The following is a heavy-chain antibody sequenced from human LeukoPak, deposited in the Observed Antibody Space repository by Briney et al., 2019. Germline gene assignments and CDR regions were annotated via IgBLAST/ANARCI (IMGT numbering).Heavy chain of an antibody. J-gene: IGHJ4*02. Sequence: GGSLRLSCAVSGFTYSSYAMRWVRQAPGKVLEWVSAISGSGGSTYYADSVKGRFTISRDNSKNTLYLQMNSLRAEDTAVYYCAKDTARHDYWGQGTLVTVSS. CDR3: AKDTARHDY. D-gene: IGHD4-17*01. V-gene: IGHV3-23*01. CDR1: GFTYSSYA. CDR2: ISGSGGST.